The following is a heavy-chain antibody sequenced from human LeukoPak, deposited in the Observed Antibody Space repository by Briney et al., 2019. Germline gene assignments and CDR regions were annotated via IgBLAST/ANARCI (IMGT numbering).Heavy chain of an antibody. V-gene: IGHV3-48*04. D-gene: IGHD1-26*01. CDR1: GFTFSSYA. CDR3: ARVREDDAFDI. Sequence: GSLRLSCAASGFTFSSYAMSWVRQAPGKGLEWVSYLSSSGSTIYYADSVKGRFTISRDNAKNSLYLQMNSLRAEDTAVYYCARVREDDAFDIWGQGTMVTVSS. J-gene: IGHJ3*02. CDR2: LSSSGSTI.